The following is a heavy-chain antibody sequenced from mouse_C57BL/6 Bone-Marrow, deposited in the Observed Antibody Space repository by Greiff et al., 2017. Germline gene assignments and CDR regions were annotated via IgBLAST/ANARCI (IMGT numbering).Heavy chain of an antibody. CDR1: GYTFTSYG. CDR3: AREGAYYSNYDFAY. J-gene: IGHJ3*01. CDR2: IYPRSGNT. D-gene: IGHD2-5*01. Sequence: VTLQQSGAELARPGASVKLSCKASGYTFTSYGISWVKQRTGQGLEWIGEIYPRSGNTYYNEKFKGKATLTADKSSSTAYMELRSLTSEDSAVYFCAREGAYYSNYDFAYWGQGTLVTVSA. V-gene: IGHV1-81*01.